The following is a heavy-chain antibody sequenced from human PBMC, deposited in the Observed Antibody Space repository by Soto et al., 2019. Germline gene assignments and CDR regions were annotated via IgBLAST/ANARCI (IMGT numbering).Heavy chain of an antibody. V-gene: IGHV3-33*08. CDR2: IWYDGSNK. CDR3: ARDLLWFGELILPDY. CDR1: GFTFSSFT. Sequence: GGSLRLSCEASGFTFSSFTMKWVRQAPGKGLEWVAVIWYDGSNKYYADSVKGRFTISRDNSKNTLYLQMNSLRAEDTAVYYCARDLLWFGELILPDYWGQGTLVTVSS. J-gene: IGHJ4*02. D-gene: IGHD3-10*01.